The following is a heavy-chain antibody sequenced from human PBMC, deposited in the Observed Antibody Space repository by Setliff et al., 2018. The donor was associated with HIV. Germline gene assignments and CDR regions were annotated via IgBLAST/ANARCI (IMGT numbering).Heavy chain of an antibody. Sequence: SETLSLTCTVSDGSVSSSSYYWAWIRQSPGKGLEWIGSIYAGGSTYYQPSLKSRVTISLDTSKNQFSLKLSSVTAADTAVYYCARDRYGDYAYFDYWGQGTLVTVSS. D-gene: IGHD4-17*01. CDR1: DGSVSSSSYY. J-gene: IGHJ4*02. V-gene: IGHV4-39*07. CDR2: IYAGGST. CDR3: ARDRYGDYAYFDY.